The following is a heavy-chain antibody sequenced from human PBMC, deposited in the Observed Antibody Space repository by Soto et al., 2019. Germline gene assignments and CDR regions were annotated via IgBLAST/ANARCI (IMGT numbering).Heavy chain of an antibody. Sequence: EVQLVESGGGLVQPGGSLRLSCAASGFTFSSYSMNWVRQAPGKGLEWVSYISSSSSTIYYVDSVKGRFTTSRDNAKNSLYLQMNSLRAEDTAVYYCARDGGKGVLDYWGQGTLVTVSS. D-gene: IGHD3-16*01. J-gene: IGHJ4*02. V-gene: IGHV3-48*01. CDR3: ARDGGKGVLDY. CDR1: GFTFSSYS. CDR2: ISSSSSTI.